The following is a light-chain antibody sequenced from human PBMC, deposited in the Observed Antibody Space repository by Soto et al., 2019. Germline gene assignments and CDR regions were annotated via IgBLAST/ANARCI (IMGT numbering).Light chain of an antibody. CDR1: QSISSY. CDR3: QQSYSTPLT. Sequence: DIQMTQSPSSLSASVGDRVTITCRASQSISSYLNGYQQKPGKAPKILIYAASSLQSGVPSRFSGSGSGTDFTLTISSLQPEDFATYYCQQSYSTPLTFGGGTKVEIK. V-gene: IGKV1-39*01. J-gene: IGKJ4*01. CDR2: AAS.